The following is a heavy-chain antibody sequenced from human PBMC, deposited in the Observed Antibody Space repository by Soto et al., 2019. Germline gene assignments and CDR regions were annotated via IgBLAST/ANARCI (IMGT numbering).Heavy chain of an antibody. V-gene: IGHV3-9*01. CDR3: VKDSYADFHRVLSTAEYFFDY. J-gene: IGHJ4*01. Sequence: EVQLVESGGGLERPGRSLRLSCTASGFTFDDYAMHWVRQAPGRGLEWVSGITWNSGNIAYADSVKGRFTIARDDDNNSLYLQMNSLRPEDTALYYCVKDSYADFHRVLSTAEYFFDYWGHGTLVTVSS. D-gene: IGHD2-2*01. CDR1: GFTFDDYA. CDR2: ITWNSGNI.